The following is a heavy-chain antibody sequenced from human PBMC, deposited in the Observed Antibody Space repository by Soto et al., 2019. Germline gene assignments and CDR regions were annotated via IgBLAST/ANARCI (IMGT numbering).Heavy chain of an antibody. CDR2: IYYSGST. J-gene: IGHJ4*02. CDR3: ARVTYDYANDY. CDR1: GGSISSGDYY. V-gene: IGHV4-30-4*01. D-gene: IGHD3-16*01. Sequence: SETLSLTCTVSGGSISSGDYYWSWIRQPPGKGLEWIGYIYYSGSTYYNPSLKSRVTISIDTSKNQFSLKLSSVTAADTAVYYCARVTYDYANDYWGQGTLVTVSS.